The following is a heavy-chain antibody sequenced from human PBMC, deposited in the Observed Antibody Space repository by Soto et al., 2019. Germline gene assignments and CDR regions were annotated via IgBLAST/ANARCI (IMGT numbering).Heavy chain of an antibody. D-gene: IGHD5-18*01. CDR3: ARDEYPGAYSFGYYFDN. Sequence: PGGSLRLSCAASGFSFSSYGMHWVRQGPGKGLEWVALIYYDGSNKYYADSVKGRFTTSRDNSKNTLHLQMNSLRAEDTAVYYCARDEYPGAYSFGYYFDNWGQGTLVTVSS. V-gene: IGHV3-33*01. CDR2: IYYDGSNK. CDR1: GFSFSSYG. J-gene: IGHJ4*02.